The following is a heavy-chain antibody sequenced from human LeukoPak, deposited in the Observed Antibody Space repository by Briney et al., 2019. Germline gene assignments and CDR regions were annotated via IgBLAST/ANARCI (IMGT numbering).Heavy chain of an antibody. Sequence: ASVTVSCKASGGTFSSYAISWVRQAPGQGLEWMGGIIPIFGTANYEQKFQGRVTITADKSKSTAYMELSSLRSADTAVYYCAASNLLWFGGHIGGPWGQGTLVTVSS. CDR2: IIPIFGTA. V-gene: IGHV1-69*06. J-gene: IGHJ5*02. CDR1: GGTFSSYA. D-gene: IGHD3-10*01. CDR3: AASNLLWFGGHIGGP.